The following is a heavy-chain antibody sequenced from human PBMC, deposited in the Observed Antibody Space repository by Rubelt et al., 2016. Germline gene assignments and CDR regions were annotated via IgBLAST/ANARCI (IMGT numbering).Heavy chain of an antibody. D-gene: IGHD4-17*01. Sequence: EVQLVQSGAEVKKPGESLKISCKGSGYSFTSYWIGWVRQMPGKGLEWMGIIYSGDFGARYHPFFQGQFTISADKSTSTAYLQWSSLKASDTAMYYCARQDGDSLDYWGQGTLVTVSS. CDR2: IYSGDFGA. J-gene: IGHJ4*02. CDR1: GYSFTSYW. V-gene: IGHV5-51*01. CDR3: ARQDGDSLDY.